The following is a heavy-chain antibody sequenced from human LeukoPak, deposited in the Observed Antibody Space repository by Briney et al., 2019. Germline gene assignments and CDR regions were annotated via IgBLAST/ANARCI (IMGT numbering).Heavy chain of an antibody. CDR1: GGSISSYY. Sequence: SETLSLTCTVSGGSISSYYWSWIRQPPGKGLEWIGYIYYSGSTNYNPTLKSRVTISVDTSKNQFSLKLSSVTAADTAVYYCARVATDAFDIWGQGTMVTVSS. D-gene: IGHD5-12*01. V-gene: IGHV4-59*01. CDR3: ARVATDAFDI. J-gene: IGHJ3*02. CDR2: IYYSGST.